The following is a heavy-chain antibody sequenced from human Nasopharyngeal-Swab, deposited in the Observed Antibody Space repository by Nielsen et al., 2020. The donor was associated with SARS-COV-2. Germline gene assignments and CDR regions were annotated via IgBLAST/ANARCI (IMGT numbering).Heavy chain of an antibody. J-gene: IGHJ4*02. CDR1: GFTFSDYY. D-gene: IGHD5-12*01. CDR2: ISSSGSTI. Sequence: GGSLRLSCAASGFTFSDYYMSWIRQAPGKGLEWVSYISSSGSTIYYADSVKGRFTISRDNSKNTLYLQMNSLRAEDTAVYYCAKGYSGYEPQFDYWGQGTLVTVSS. V-gene: IGHV3-11*01. CDR3: AKGYSGYEPQFDY.